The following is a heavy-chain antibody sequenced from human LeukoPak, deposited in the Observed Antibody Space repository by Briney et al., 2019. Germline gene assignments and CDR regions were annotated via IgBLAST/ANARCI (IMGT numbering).Heavy chain of an antibody. CDR2: IYYGGST. Sequence: SETLSLTCTVSGGSISSYYWSWIRQPPGKGLEWIGYIYYGGSTNYNPSLKSRVTISVDTSKNQFSLKLSSVTAADTAVYYCARGYGDYAGGGWFDPWGQGTLVTVSS. CDR1: GGSISSYY. J-gene: IGHJ5*02. V-gene: IGHV4-59*01. D-gene: IGHD4-17*01. CDR3: ARGYGDYAGGGWFDP.